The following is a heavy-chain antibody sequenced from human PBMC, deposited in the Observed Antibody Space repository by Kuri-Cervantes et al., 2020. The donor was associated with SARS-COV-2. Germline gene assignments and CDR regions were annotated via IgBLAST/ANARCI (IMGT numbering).Heavy chain of an antibody. J-gene: IGHJ4*02. CDR3: ARPYCSIATCYDGTFDS. V-gene: IGHV1-69*06. Sequence: SVTVFCKASGGTFSSYAVTWVRQAPGQGLEWMGRIIPLFGTTIYAEKFRGRVTLTADRSINTAYMELSSLRSEDTAVYYCARPYCSIATCYDGTFDSWGQGTLVTVSS. CDR2: IIPLFGTT. D-gene: IGHD2-2*01. CDR1: GGTFSSYA.